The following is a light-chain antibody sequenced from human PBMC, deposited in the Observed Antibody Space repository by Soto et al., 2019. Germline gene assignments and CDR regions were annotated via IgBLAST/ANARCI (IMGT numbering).Light chain of an antibody. V-gene: IGLV2-23*01. Sequence: QSVLTQPASVSGSPGQSITISCTGTSSDVGSYNLVSWYQQHPGEAPKLMIYEGSKRPSGVSNRFSGSKSGNTASLTISGLQAEDEADYYCCSYAGSSTDVVFGGGTKVTVL. J-gene: IGLJ2*01. CDR1: SSDVGSYNL. CDR3: CSYAGSSTDVV. CDR2: EGS.